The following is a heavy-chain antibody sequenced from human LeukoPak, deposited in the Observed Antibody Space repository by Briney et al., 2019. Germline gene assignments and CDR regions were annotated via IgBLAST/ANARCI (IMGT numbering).Heavy chain of an antibody. D-gene: IGHD3-22*01. Sequence: SETLSLTCTVSGGSISSGDYYWSWIRQPPGTGLEWIGYIYYSGSTYYNPSLKSRVTISVDTSKNQFSLKLSSVTAADTAVYYCARDDSSGYGPWGQGTMVTVSS. CDR1: GGSISSGDYY. V-gene: IGHV4-30-4*08. J-gene: IGHJ3*01. CDR2: IYYSGST. CDR3: ARDDSSGYGP.